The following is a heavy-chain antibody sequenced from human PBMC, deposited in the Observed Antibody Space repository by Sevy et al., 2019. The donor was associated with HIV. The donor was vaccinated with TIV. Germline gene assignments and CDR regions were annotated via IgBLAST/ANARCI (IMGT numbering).Heavy chain of an antibody. CDR1: GFTFSSYS. CDR2: ISSSSSYI. V-gene: IGHV3-21*01. J-gene: IGHJ5*02. CDR3: ARGRIVVVPTALTWFDP. Sequence: GGSLRLSCAASGFTFSSYSMNWVRQAPGKGLEWVSSISSSSSYIYYADSVKGRFTISRDNAKNSLYLQMNSRRAEDTAVYYCARGRIVVVPTALTWFDPWGQGTLVTVSS. D-gene: IGHD2-2*01.